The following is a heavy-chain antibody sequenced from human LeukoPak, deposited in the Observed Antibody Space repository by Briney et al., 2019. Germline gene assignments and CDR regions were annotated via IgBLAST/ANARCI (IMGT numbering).Heavy chain of an antibody. Sequence: ASVKVSCKASGGTFSRYEISWVRQAPGQGFEWMGRIIPILDIANHAQKFQGRVTITADKSTSTAYMELSSLRSEDTAVYYCARALYYDSGAYGFDYWGQGTVVTVSS. CDR1: GGTFSRYE. J-gene: IGHJ4*02. CDR3: ARALYYDSGAYGFDY. CDR2: IIPILDIA. D-gene: IGHD3-22*01. V-gene: IGHV1-69*04.